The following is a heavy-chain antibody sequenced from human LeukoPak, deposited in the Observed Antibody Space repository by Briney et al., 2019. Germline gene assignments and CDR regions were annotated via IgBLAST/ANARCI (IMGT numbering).Heavy chain of an antibody. CDR1: GGTFSSHA. J-gene: IGHJ4*02. CDR3: AKSKYDNSGYYGN. V-gene: IGHV1-69*13. D-gene: IGHD3-22*01. CDR2: IIPMFGTA. Sequence: GASVKVSCKASGGTFSSHAITWVRQAPGQGLEWMGGIIPMFGTAKYAQKFQGRVTITADESTSTVYMDLSSLRSDDTAVYYCAKSKYDNSGYYGNWGQGTLVTVSS.